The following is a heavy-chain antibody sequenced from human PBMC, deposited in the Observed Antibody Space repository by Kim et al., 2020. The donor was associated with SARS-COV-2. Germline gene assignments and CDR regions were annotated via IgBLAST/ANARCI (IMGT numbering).Heavy chain of an antibody. J-gene: IGHJ4*02. Sequence: YAQNFQGRVTMTRGTSTSTVYMELSSLRSGDTAVYYCARRRGFGGLSFDYWGQGTLVTVSS. CDR3: ARRRGFGGLSFDY. V-gene: IGHV1-46*01. D-gene: IGHD3-10*01.